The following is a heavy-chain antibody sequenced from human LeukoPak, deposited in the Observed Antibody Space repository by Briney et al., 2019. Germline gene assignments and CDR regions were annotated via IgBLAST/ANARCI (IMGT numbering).Heavy chain of an antibody. J-gene: IGHJ1*01. CDR3: LYLPEYFQH. V-gene: IGHV4-38-2*02. Sequence: PSETLSLTCTVSGYSISSGYYWGWIRQPPGKGLEWIGSIYHSGSTYYNPSLKSRVTISVDTSKNQFSLKFYCARVVQSTDSSGLYLPEYFQHWGQGTLVTVSS. CDR2: IYHSGST. D-gene: IGHD3-22*01. CDR1: GYSISSGYY.